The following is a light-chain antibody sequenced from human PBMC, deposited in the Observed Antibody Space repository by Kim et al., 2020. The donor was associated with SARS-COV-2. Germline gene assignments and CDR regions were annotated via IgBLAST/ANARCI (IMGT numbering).Light chain of an antibody. CDR3: CSYAGSYTWV. V-gene: IGLV2-11*01. Sequence: GQTVTISCTGTSSDVGGYNYVSCYQQHPGKAPNLMIYDVSKRPSGVPDRFSGSKAGNTASLTISGLQAEDEADYCCCSYAGSYTWVFGGGTQLTVL. CDR2: DVS. CDR1: SSDVGGYNY. J-gene: IGLJ3*02.